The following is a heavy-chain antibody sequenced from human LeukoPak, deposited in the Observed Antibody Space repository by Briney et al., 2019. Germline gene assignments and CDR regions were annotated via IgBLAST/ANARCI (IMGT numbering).Heavy chain of an antibody. CDR1: GFTFTSSS. V-gene: IGHV1-58*01. CDR2: IVVGSGNT. D-gene: IGHD6-19*01. Sequence: GASVKVSCKASGFTFTSSSLQWVRQARGQRLEWIGWIVVGSGNTNYAQKFQERVTITRDMSTSIVYMELSSLRSEDTAMYYCAADTGGQWLTEDYGMDVWGQGTTVTVSS. J-gene: IGHJ6*02. CDR3: AADTGGQWLTEDYGMDV.